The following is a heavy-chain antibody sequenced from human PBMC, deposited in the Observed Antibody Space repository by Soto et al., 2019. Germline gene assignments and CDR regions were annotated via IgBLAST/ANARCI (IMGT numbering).Heavy chain of an antibody. CDR3: ARASGYVSGWYHDY. D-gene: IGHD6-19*01. J-gene: IGHJ4*02. CDR1: GGTFSSDA. Sequence: SVKVSCKASGGTFSSDAVSWVRQAPGQGLEWMGGLIPILGTTHYAQKFQGRVTITAGESTNTAYMKLSSLRSDDTAVYYCARASGYVSGWYHDYWGQGTRVTVSS. CDR2: LIPILGTT. V-gene: IGHV1-69*13.